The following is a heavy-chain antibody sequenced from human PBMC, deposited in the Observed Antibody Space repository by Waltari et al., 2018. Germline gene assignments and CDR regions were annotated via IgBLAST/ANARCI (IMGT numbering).Heavy chain of an antibody. CDR3: ASYYYYGSGSYYDPDAFDI. CDR2: IIPIFGTA. Sequence: QVQLVQSGAEVKKPGSSVKVSCKASGGTFSSYAISWVRQAPGQGLEWMGGIIPIFGTANYAQKFQGRVTITTDESTSTAYMELSSLRSEDTAVYYCASYYYYGSGSYYDPDAFDIWGQGTMVTVSS. J-gene: IGHJ3*02. V-gene: IGHV1-69*05. CDR1: GGTFSSYA. D-gene: IGHD3-10*01.